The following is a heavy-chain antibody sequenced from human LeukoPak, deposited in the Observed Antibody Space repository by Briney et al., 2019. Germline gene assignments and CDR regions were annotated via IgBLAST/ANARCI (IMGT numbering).Heavy chain of an antibody. CDR2: IIPIFGTA. V-gene: IGHV1-69*13. Sequence: SVKASRQASGGTFSSYAISWVRQARCQGLEWMGGIIPIFGTANYAQTYQGRVTITADESKSTAYMELSSLRSEDTAVNYCASPGKKWHANLNYGMDVWGQGTTVTVSS. CDR1: GGTFSSYA. CDR3: ASPGKKWHANLNYGMDV. J-gene: IGHJ6*02. D-gene: IGHD4/OR15-4a*01.